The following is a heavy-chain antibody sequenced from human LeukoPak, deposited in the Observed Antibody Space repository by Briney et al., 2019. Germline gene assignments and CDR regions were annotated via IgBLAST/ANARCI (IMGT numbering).Heavy chain of an antibody. V-gene: IGHV3-30*03. CDR3: TLLLRDDAFDI. CDR2: ISYDGSNK. CDR1: GFTFSNYG. J-gene: IGHJ3*02. D-gene: IGHD2-15*01. Sequence: PGGSLRLSCAASGFTFSNYGMHWVRQAPGKGLEWVAVISYDGSNKYYADSVKGRFTISRDNSKNTLYLQMNSLKTEDTAVYYCTLLLRDDAFDIWGQGTMVTVSS.